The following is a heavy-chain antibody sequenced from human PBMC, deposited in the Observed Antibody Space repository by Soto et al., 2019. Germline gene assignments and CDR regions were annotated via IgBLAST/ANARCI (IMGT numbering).Heavy chain of an antibody. CDR3: AGPGYCGGDCYYPNYYYYGMDV. V-gene: IGHV1-18*04. CDR2: ISAYNGNT. Sequence: GASVKVSCKASGYTFTSYGISWVRQAPGQGLEWMGWISAYNGNTNYAQKLQGRVTMTTDTSTSTAYMEPRSLRSDDTAAYYCAGPGYCGGDCYYPNYYYYGMDVWGQGTTVTVSS. CDR1: GYTFTSYG. D-gene: IGHD2-21*02. J-gene: IGHJ6*02.